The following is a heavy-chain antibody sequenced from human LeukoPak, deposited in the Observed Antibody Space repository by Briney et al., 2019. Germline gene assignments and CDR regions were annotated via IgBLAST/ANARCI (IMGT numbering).Heavy chain of an antibody. D-gene: IGHD1-26*01. CDR3: ARVVGAIMDYAFDI. J-gene: IGHJ3*02. CDR1: GYSFTSYC. V-gene: IGHV5-51*01. CDR2: IYPGGSDT. Sequence: GGSLRIFCKGSGYSFTSYCNGWGRQMPGKGVGGMGSIYPGGSDTKYSAPFQGQVTISADKSNSTPYLQMNSLKASDTAMYYFARVVGAIMDYAFDIWGGGTMVTVSS.